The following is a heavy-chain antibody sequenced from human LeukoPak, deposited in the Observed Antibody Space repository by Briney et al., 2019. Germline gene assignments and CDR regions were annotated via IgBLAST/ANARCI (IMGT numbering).Heavy chain of an antibody. CDR2: ISYDGSNK. D-gene: IGHD3-10*01. Sequence: GRSLRLSCAASGFTSSNYAMHWVRQAPGKGLEWVAVISYDGSNKYYADSVKGRFTISRDNSKNTLYLQMNSLRAEDTAVYYCARTSTGSYHPLYYFDYWGQGTLVTVSS. CDR1: GFTSSNYA. J-gene: IGHJ4*02. CDR3: ARTSTGSYHPLYYFDY. V-gene: IGHV3-30*04.